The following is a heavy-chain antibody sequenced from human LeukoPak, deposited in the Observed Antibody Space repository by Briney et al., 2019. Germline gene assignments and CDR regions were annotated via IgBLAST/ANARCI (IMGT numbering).Heavy chain of an antibody. D-gene: IGHD1-26*01. V-gene: IGHV3-64*01. CDR1: GFTFSSSA. Sequence: GGSLRLSCEASGFTFSSSAMHWVRQAPGQGLEHVSAISSNGGSTYCANSVKGRFTISRDNSKNTLYLQMGSLRAEDMAVYYCARLLGALDYWGQGTLVTVPS. J-gene: IGHJ4*02. CDR3: ARLLGALDY. CDR2: ISSNGGST.